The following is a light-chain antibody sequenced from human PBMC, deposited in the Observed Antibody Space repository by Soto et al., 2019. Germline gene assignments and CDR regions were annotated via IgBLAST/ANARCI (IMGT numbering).Light chain of an antibody. V-gene: IGKV4-1*01. CDR2: WSS. Sequence: DIVMTQSPDSLSVSLGERATIKCRSSQSVLHRSNGNNYIAWYQQKPGQPPKLLIYWSSTRDSGVPDRFIGGGCGPSFPPPVSSLQVEDVVFYYYKKYQSLPFTFGPGTKVHIE. CDR1: QSVLHRSNGNNY. CDR3: KKYQSLPFT. J-gene: IGKJ3*01.